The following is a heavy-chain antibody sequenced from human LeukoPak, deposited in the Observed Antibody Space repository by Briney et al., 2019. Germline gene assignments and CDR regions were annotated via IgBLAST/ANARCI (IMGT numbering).Heavy chain of an antibody. V-gene: IGHV4-30-2*01. CDR3: ARGTITTVTDS. CDR1: GGSISSGGYY. D-gene: IGHD4-17*01. Sequence: SQTLSLTCTVSGGSISSGGYYWSWIRQPPGKGLEWIGYIYHSGSTYYNPSLKSRVTISVDESRTQLSLRLESVTAADTAVYYCARGTITTVTDSWGPGTQVTVSS. CDR2: IYHSGST. J-gene: IGHJ4*02.